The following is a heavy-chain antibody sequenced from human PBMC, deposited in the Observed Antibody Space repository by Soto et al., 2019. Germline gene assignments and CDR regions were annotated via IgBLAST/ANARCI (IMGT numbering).Heavy chain of an antibody. CDR2: IYYSGST. J-gene: IGHJ5*02. Sequence: SETLSLTCAVSGGSISRSTYYWGWIRQPPGKGLEWIGSIYYSGSTYYRPSLKSRVTKSVDTSKNQFSLKLSSVTAADTAVYYCARQVPAAIRLGWFDPWGQGTLVTVSS. CDR3: ARQVPAAIRLGWFDP. CDR1: GGSISRSTYY. V-gene: IGHV4-39*01. D-gene: IGHD2-2*02.